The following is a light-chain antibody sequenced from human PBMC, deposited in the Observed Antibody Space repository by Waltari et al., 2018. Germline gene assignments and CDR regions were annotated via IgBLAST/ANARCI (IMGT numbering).Light chain of an antibody. J-gene: IGLJ2*01. CDR2: DVT. CDR3: SSYTSSSTVV. V-gene: IGLV2-14*01. CDR1: GGNFGGYNF. Sequence: QSALTQPASVSGSPGQSITISCTGTGGNFGGYNFVSWYQQHPGNSPKRMIYDVTKRPSGVSDRFSGSKSGNTASLTISWLQAEDEADYYCSSYTSSSTVVFGGGTKLTVL.